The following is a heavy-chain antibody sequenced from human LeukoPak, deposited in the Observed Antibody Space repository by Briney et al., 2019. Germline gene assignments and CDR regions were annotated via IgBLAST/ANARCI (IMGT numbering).Heavy chain of an antibody. CDR3: ATDGGPAYSSSWYLY. J-gene: IGHJ4*02. Sequence: GGSPRLSCAASGFTFSSYEMNWVRQAPGKGLEWVSYISSSGSTIYYADSVKGRFTISRDNAKNSLYLQMNSLRAEDTAVYYCATDGGPAYSSSWYLYWGQGTLVTVSS. D-gene: IGHD6-13*01. CDR2: ISSSGSTI. CDR1: GFTFSSYE. V-gene: IGHV3-48*03.